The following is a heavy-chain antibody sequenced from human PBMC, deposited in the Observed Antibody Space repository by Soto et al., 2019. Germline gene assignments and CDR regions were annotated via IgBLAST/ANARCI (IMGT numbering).Heavy chain of an antibody. V-gene: IGHV1-18*01. D-gene: IGHD5-12*01. CDR1: GYIFVNYG. CDR2: ISPYSGNT. J-gene: IGHJ6*02. Sequence: QVQLVQSGDEVRKPGSSVKVSCKASGYIFVNYGIAWVRQAPGQGLEWMGWISPYSGNTHYAGKVQGKLTMTTDTSTTRAFMGLGSLTSDDTAVYYCAMVDNNVTPTPQDVWRQGTTVTVSS. CDR3: AMVDNNVTPTPQDV.